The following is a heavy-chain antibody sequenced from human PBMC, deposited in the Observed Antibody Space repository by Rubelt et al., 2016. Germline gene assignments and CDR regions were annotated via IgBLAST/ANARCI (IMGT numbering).Heavy chain of an antibody. CDR1: GGSFSGYY. Sequence: QVQLQQWGAGLLKPSETLSLTCAVYGGSFSGYYWSWIRQPPGKGLEWIGEINHSGRTNYNPSPRGRVTSAVETSKNQCSVRLRSVTAAETAVYYWARGLKKAATLLGWFEPWGQGTLVTVSS. V-gene: IGHV4-34*01. D-gene: IGHD6-25*01. CDR3: ARGLKKAATLLGWFEP. CDR2: INHSGRT. J-gene: IGHJ5*02.